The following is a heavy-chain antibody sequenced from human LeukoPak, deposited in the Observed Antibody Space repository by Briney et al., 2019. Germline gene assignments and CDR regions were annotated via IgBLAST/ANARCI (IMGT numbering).Heavy chain of an antibody. Sequence: SQSLSLTCAVSGDSIKNGAYTWSWIRQPPGKGLEWIGDIYHSGSTNYNPSLKSRVTISVDTSKNQFSLKLSSVTAADTAVYYCARPRGIAAAAWFDPWGQGTLVTVSS. D-gene: IGHD6-13*01. CDR3: ARPRGIAAAAWFDP. CDR1: GDSIKNGAYT. V-gene: IGHV4-30-2*01. J-gene: IGHJ5*02. CDR2: IYHSGST.